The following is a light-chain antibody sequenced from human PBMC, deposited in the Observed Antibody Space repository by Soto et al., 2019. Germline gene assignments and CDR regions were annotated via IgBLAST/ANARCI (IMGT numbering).Light chain of an antibody. V-gene: IGLV2-14*01. CDR3: SSYTSSSTPYV. Sequence: QSVLTQPASVSGSPGQSITISCTGTSXDVGGYNYVSWHQQHPGKAPKLMIYEVSNRPSGVSNRFSGSKSGNTASLTISGLQAEDEADYYCSSYTSSSTPYVFGTGTKVTVL. CDR1: SXDVGGYNY. J-gene: IGLJ1*01. CDR2: EVS.